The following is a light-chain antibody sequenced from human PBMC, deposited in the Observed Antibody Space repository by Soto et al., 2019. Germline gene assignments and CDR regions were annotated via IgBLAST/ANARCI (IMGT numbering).Light chain of an antibody. J-gene: IGKJ1*01. Sequence: DIQMTQSPSSLSASVGDRVTITCRASQSVINYLNWYRQLPGKAPTLLISSTSTLQSPVPSRFSGSGSGTDFTLTISGLPHEHFATYFCHQCYRSPQRLGQWAKGDTK. V-gene: IGKV1-39*01. CDR2: STS. CDR3: HQCYRSPQR. CDR1: QSVINY.